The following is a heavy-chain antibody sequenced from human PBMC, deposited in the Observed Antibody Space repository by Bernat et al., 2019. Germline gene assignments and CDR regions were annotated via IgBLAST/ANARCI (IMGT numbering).Heavy chain of an antibody. CDR2: IYYSGST. V-gene: IGHV4-31*03. Sequence: QVQLQESGPGLVKPSQTLSLTCTFSGGSISSGGYYWNWIRQHPGKGLEWIGYIYYSGSTYYTPSLKSRVTIPVDTSKNQVSLKMRYVTAADTAVYYCAGYVVYGIRIDYWGQGTLVTVSS. D-gene: IGHD2-8*02. CDR3: AGYVVYGIRIDY. CDR1: GGSISSGGYY. J-gene: IGHJ4*01.